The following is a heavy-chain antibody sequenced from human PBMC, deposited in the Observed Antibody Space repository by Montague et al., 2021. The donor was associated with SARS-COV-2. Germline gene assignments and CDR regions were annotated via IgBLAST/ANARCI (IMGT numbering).Heavy chain of an antibody. V-gene: IGHV4-59*08. CDR1: GGSFGDDH. D-gene: IGHD3-16*01. CDR2: ISHTEST. Sequence: SETLSLTCAVYGGSFGDDHWSWIRQPPGKGLEWIGFISHTESTNYNPSLESRVSISIDTSKSQFSLRVRSVAAADTAVYYCARSVQFAYGLDVWGQGTTVTISS. J-gene: IGHJ6*02. CDR3: ARSVQFAYGLDV.